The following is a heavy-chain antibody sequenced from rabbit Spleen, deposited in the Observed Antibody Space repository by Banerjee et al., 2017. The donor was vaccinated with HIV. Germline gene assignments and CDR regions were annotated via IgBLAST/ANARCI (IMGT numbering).Heavy chain of an antibody. CDR1: GFSFSSSDY. CDR2: IDVGSSGFT. Sequence: QSLEESGGDLVKPGASLTLTCKASGFSFSSSDYMCWVRQAPGKGLEWIACIDVGSSGFTYSASWAQGRFTISKSSSTTVTLQMTSLTAADTATYFCARDLAGIIGWNFGLWGPGTLVTVS. CDR3: ARDLAGIIGWNFGL. D-gene: IGHD4-1*01. V-gene: IGHV1S40*01. J-gene: IGHJ4*01.